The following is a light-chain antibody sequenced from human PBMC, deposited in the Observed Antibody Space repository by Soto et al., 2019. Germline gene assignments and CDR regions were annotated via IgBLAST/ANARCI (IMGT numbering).Light chain of an antibody. Sequence: LTQPPSASGSPGQSVTISCTGTKNDIGVYDFVSWYQHHPGKAPRLIIYEVVQRPSGVPDRFSGSKSGNTASLTVSGLQAADEADYFCKSYAGSNTYVFGSGTNVTVL. CDR2: EVV. V-gene: IGLV2-8*01. CDR1: KNDIGVYDF. CDR3: KSYAGSNTYV. J-gene: IGLJ1*01.